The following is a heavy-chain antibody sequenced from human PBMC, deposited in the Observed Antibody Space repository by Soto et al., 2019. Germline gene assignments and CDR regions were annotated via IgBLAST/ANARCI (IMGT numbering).Heavy chain of an antibody. V-gene: IGHV1-3*01. CDR3: ARELGYCSSTSCPYYYGMDV. J-gene: IGHJ6*02. CDR2: INAGNGNT. Sequence: ASVKVSCKASGYTFTSYAMHWVRQAPGQRLEWMGWINAGNGNTKYSQKFQGRVTITRDTSASTAYMELSSLRSEDTAVYYCARELGYCSSTSCPYYYGMDVWGQGTTVTVSS. D-gene: IGHD2-2*01. CDR1: GYTFTSYA.